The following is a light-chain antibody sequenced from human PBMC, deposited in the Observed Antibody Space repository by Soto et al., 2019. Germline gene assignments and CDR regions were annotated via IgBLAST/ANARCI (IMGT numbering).Light chain of an antibody. CDR2: DAS. CDR3: QQYNNLPYT. Sequence: DSQMTQSPSSLSASLGDRVTITCQASQAISKYLHWYHQRPGKAPILVIYDASNLEAGAPSRFSGGGSGTSFTLTISSLQPEDIGTYFCQQYNNLPYTFGRGTKLDIK. V-gene: IGKV1-33*01. CDR1: QAISKY. J-gene: IGKJ2*01.